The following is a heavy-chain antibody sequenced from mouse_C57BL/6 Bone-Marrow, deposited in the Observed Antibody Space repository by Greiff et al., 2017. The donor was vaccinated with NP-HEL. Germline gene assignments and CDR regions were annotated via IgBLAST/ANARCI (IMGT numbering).Heavy chain of an antibody. J-gene: IGHJ2*01. D-gene: IGHD1-1*01. CDR3: TRWGGSSADY. V-gene: IGHV1-15*01. Sequence: QVQLKESGAELVRPGASVTLSCQASGYTFTDYEMHWVKQTPVHGLEWIGAIDPETGGTAYNQKFKGEAILTADKSSSTAYMELRSLTSEDAAVYYCTRWGGSSADYWGQGTTLTVSS. CDR2: IDPETGGT. CDR1: GYTFTDYE.